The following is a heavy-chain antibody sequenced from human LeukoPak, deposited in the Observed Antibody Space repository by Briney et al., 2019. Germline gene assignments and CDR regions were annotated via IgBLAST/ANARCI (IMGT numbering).Heavy chain of an antibody. CDR1: GGSISSSSYY. J-gene: IGHJ5*02. CDR3: ARAYSSSWYLNWFDP. V-gene: IGHV4-39*07. CDR2: IYYSGSS. D-gene: IGHD6-13*01. Sequence: SETLSLTCTVSGGSISSSSYYWGWIRQPPGKGLEWIGSIYYSGSSYYNPSLKSRVTISVDTSKNQFSLKLSSVTAADTAIYYCARAYSSSWYLNWFDPWGQGTLVTVSS.